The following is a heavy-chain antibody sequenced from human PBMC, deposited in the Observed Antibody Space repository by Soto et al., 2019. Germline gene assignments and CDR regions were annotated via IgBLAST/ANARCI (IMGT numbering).Heavy chain of an antibody. CDR2: ISTNNGNT. CDR1: GDTFTSNG. CDR3: ARDLLDFWSGYYGSGRAFDI. V-gene: IGHV1-18*01. Sequence: ASVKVSCKASGDTFTSNGISWVRQAPGQGLEWMGWISTNNGNTNYAQKLQGRVTVTTDTSTSTAYMELRSLRSDDTAVYFCARDLLDFWSGYYGSGRAFDIWGQGTMVTVSS. D-gene: IGHD3-3*01. J-gene: IGHJ3*02.